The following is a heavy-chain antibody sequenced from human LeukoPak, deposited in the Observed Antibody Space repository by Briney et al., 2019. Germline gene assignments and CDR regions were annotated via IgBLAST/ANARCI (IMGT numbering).Heavy chain of an antibody. V-gene: IGHV4-31*03. Sequence: PSQTLSPTCTVSGGSISSGGYYWSWIRQHPGKGLEWIGYIYYSGSTYYNPSLKSRVTISVDTSKNQFSLKLSSVTAADTAVYYCARLEQQLVAFDPWGQGTLVTVSS. CDR1: GGSISSGGYY. J-gene: IGHJ5*02. D-gene: IGHD6-13*01. CDR3: ARLEQQLVAFDP. CDR2: IYYSGST.